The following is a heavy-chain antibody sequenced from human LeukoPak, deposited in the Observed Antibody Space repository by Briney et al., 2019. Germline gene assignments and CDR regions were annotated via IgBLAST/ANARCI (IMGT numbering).Heavy chain of an antibody. Sequence: SETLSLTCAVYGGSFSGYYWSWIRQPPGEGLEWIGEINHSGSTNYNPSLKSRVTISVDTSKNQFSLKLSSVTAADTAVYYCARSSYRYAFDIWGQGTMVTVSS. V-gene: IGHV4-34*01. CDR3: ARSSYRYAFDI. J-gene: IGHJ3*02. CDR2: INHSGST. D-gene: IGHD3-16*02. CDR1: GGSFSGYY.